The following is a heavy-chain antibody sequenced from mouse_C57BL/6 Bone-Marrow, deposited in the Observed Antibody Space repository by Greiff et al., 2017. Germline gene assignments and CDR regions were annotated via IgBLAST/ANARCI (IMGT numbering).Heavy chain of an antibody. CDR2: IRSKSSNYAT. Sequence: DGGLVQPKGSLKLSCAASGFTFNTYAMHWVRQGPGKGLEWVARIRSKSSNYATYYADSEKDRFTISRDDSQSMLYLQMNNLKTEDTAMYYCVCGSTYYAMDYWGQGTSVTVSS. D-gene: IGHD1-1*01. J-gene: IGHJ4*01. CDR1: GFTFNTYA. V-gene: IGHV10-3*01. CDR3: VCGSTYYAMDY.